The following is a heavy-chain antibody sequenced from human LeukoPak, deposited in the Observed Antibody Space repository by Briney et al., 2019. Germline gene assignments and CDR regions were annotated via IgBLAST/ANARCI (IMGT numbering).Heavy chain of an antibody. Sequence: PAGGSLRLSCAASGFTFSNYVMHWVRQAPGKGLVWVSRIKSDGITITYADSVKGRFTISRDNAKNTLYLQMNSLRAEDTAVYYCLRDLNWSLDQWGQGTLVTVSS. J-gene: IGHJ4*02. CDR1: GFTFSNYV. CDR3: LRDLNWSLDQ. V-gene: IGHV3-74*01. CDR2: IKSDGITI. D-gene: IGHD1-20*01.